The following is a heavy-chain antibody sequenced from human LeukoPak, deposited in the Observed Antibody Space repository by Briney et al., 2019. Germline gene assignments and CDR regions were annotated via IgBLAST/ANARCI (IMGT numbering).Heavy chain of an antibody. CDR2: IKQDGSEK. J-gene: IGHJ4*02. CDR3: ARHLSGVTGYTYGRGIDY. Sequence: LPGGSLRLSCAAFGFTFSNYWMSWVRQAPGKGLEWVANIKQDGSEKYYVDSVKGRFTISRDNAKNSLYLQMNSLRAEDTAVYYCARHLSGVTGYTYGRGIDYWGQGTLVTVSS. V-gene: IGHV3-7*01. CDR1: GFTFSNYW. D-gene: IGHD5-18*01.